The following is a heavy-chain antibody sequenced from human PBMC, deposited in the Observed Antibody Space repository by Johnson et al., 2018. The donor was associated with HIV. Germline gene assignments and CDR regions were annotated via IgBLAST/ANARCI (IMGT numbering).Heavy chain of an antibody. D-gene: IGHD1-26*01. V-gene: IGHV3-11*04. J-gene: IGHJ3*02. Sequence: QMQLVESGGGLVKPGGSLRLSCAASGFTFSDYYMSWIRQAPGKGLEWVSYISSSGSTIYYADSVKCRFTISRDNAKNSLYLQMNSLRADDTAVDYCVRVEWELDAFDIWGQGTMVTVSS. CDR1: GFTFSDYY. CDR2: ISSSGSTI. CDR3: VRVEWELDAFDI.